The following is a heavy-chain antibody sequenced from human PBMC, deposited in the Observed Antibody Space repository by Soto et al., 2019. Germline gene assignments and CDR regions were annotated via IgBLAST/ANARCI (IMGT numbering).Heavy chain of an antibody. V-gene: IGHV4-34*01. CDR1: GGSFIGYY. D-gene: IGHD3-10*01. CDR3: ARGREGVREALDY. CDR2: INHSGST. Sequence: PSETLSLTCAVYGGSFIGYYWSWIRQPPGKGLEWIGEINHSGSTNYNPSLKSRVTISVDTSKNQFSLKLSSVTAADTAVYYCARGREGVREALDYWGQGTLVTVSS. J-gene: IGHJ4*02.